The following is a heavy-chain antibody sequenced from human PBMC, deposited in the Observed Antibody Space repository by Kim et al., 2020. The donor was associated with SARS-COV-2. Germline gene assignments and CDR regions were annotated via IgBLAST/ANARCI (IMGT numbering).Heavy chain of an antibody. CDR1: GGSVSGSY. D-gene: IGHD3-10*01. CDR2: INYSGST. V-gene: IGHV4-34*01. J-gene: IGHJ4*02. CDR3: ARGNEAPGDS. Sequence: SETLSLTCAVYGGSVSGSYWNWIRQSPGKGLEWIGEINYSGSTNSIPSLKSRVTISADTSKNQFSLKLSSVTAADTAVYYCARGNEAPGDSWGQGTLVTVSS.